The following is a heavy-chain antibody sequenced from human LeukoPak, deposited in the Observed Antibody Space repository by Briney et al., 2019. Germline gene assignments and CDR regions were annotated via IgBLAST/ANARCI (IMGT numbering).Heavy chain of an antibody. J-gene: IGHJ4*02. V-gene: IGHV3-30*04. CDR2: ISYDGSNK. D-gene: IGHD3-3*01. CDR3: AKTESYYDFWNNYYTGWIPPYYFDY. CDR1: GFTFSSYA. Sequence: GRSLRLSCAASGFTFSSYAMHWVRQAPGKGLEWVAVISYDGSNKYYADSVKGRFTISRDNSKNTLYLQMNSLRAEDTAVYYCAKTESYYDFWNNYYTGWIPPYYFDYWGQGTLVTVSS.